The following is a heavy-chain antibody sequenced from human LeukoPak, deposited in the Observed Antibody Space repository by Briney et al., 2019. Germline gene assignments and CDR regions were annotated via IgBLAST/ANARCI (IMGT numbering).Heavy chain of an antibody. CDR2: VSNDGSNK. CDR3: AKEGFEWYYYDN. J-gene: IGHJ4*02. D-gene: IGHD3-10*01. V-gene: IGHV3-30*18. CDR1: GFTFSSYA. Sequence: PGGSLRLSCVASGFTFSSYAMSWVRQAPGKGLEWVAVVSNDGSNKNYAESVKGRFTISRDNSKNTLYLQMNSLRAEDTAVYYCAKEGFEWYYYDNWGQGTLVTVSS.